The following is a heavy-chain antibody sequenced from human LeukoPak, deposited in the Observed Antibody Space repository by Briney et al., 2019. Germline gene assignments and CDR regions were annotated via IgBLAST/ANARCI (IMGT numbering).Heavy chain of an antibody. CDR1: GGSISSYY. Sequence: KSSETLSLTCTVSGGSISSYYWSWIRQPAGKGLEWIGRIYTSGSTNYNPSLKSRVTMSVDTSKNQFSLKLSSVTAADTAVYYCARDSSQSVVVTADDAFDIWGQGTMVTVSS. J-gene: IGHJ3*02. D-gene: IGHD2-21*02. CDR3: ARDSSQSVVVTADDAFDI. CDR2: IYTSGST. V-gene: IGHV4-4*07.